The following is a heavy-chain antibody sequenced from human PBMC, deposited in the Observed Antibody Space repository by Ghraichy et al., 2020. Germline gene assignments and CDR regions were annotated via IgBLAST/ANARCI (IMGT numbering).Heavy chain of an antibody. D-gene: IGHD6-6*01. CDR1: GYSISSSNW. J-gene: IGHJ4*02. V-gene: IGHV4-28*01. CDR3: VALNSSIAARY. CDR2: IYYSGST. Sequence: SQTLSLTCAVSGYSISSSNWWGWIRQPPGKGLEWIGYIYYSGSTYYNPSLKSRVTMSVDTSKNQFSLKLSSVTAVDTAVYYCVALNSSIAARYWGQGTLVTVSS.